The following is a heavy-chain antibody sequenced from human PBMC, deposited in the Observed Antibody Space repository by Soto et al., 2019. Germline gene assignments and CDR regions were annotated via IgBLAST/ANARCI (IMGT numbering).Heavy chain of an antibody. CDR1: GGSFSGYY. D-gene: IGHD2-15*01. V-gene: IGHV4-34*01. CDR2: INHSGST. J-gene: IGHJ3*02. CDR3: ARKLISKGYCSGGSCLVLNAFDI. Sequence: SETLSLTCAVYGGSFSGYYWSCIREPPGKGLEWVVEINHSGSTNYNPSLKNRVTISGDTSRNHFSLNLSSLTSADTSPYYCARKLISKGYCSGGSCLVLNAFDIWGQGTMVTVSS.